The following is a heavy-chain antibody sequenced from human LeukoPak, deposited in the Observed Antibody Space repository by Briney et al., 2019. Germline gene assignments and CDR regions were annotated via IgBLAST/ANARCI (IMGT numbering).Heavy chain of an antibody. CDR3: ARPVRGTMVRGVSGPNWFDP. J-gene: IGHJ5*02. D-gene: IGHD3-10*01. CDR2: IYYSGST. V-gene: IGHV4-39*01. Sequence: MSSETPSLTCTVSGGSISSSSYYWGWIRQPPGKGLEWIGSIYYSGSTYYNPSLKSRVTISVDTSKNQFSLKLSSVTATDTAVYYCARPVRGTMVRGVSGPNWFDPWGQGTLVTVSS. CDR1: GGSISSSSYY.